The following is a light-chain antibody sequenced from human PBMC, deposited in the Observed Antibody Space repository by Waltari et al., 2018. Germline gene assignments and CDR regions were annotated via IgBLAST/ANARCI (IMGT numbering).Light chain of an antibody. CDR3: SSYAGSNNYV. J-gene: IGLJ1*01. V-gene: IGLV2-8*01. Sequence: QSALTQPPSASGSPGQSVTISCTGTASDVGGYRYVSWCQQHPGKAPKLIIFDVSKRPSGVPARFSGSKSGNPASLPVSGLQAEDEADYYCSSYAGSNNYVFGTGTKVTVL. CDR2: DVS. CDR1: ASDVGGYRY.